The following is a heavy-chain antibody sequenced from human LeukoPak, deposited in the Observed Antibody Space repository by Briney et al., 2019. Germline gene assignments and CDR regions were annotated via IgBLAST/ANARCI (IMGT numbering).Heavy chain of an antibody. Sequence: SETLSLTCIVSRASVSGGDYYWSWIRQPAGKGLEWIGHVYGGVSSQRNPSHQYNPSLMSRLTISADTSRNQFSLSLHSVTAADTAIYYCARDRQEGGMRVSSFQYWGQGTPVTVSS. V-gene: IGHV4-61*09. D-gene: IGHD2-15*01. CDR3: ARDRQEGGMRVSSFQY. J-gene: IGHJ4*02. CDR1: RASVSGGDYY. CDR2: VYGGVSSQRNPSH.